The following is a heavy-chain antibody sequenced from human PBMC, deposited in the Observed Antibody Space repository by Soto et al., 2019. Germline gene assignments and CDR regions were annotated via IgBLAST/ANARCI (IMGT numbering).Heavy chain of an antibody. Sequence: ASVKVSCKASGYTFTSYAMHWVRQAPGQRLEWMGWINAGNGNTKYSQKFQGRVTITRDTSASTAYMELSSLRSEDTAVYYCAREGGSGWSYFDYWGQGTLVTVSS. CDR3: AREGGSGWSYFDY. CDR1: GYTFTSYA. J-gene: IGHJ4*02. V-gene: IGHV1-3*01. CDR2: INAGNGNT. D-gene: IGHD6-19*01.